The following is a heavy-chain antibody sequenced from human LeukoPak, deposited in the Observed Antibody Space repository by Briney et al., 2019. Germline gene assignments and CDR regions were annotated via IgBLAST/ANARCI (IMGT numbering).Heavy chain of an antibody. V-gene: IGHV3-30*18. J-gene: IGHJ4*02. CDR2: ISYDGSNK. CDR3: AKDGDSSGCDY. Sequence: PGRSLRLSCAASGFTFSSYGMHWVRQAPGKGLEWVAVISYDGSNKYYADSVKGRFTISRDNSKNTLYLQMNSLRAEDTAVYYCAKDGDSSGCDYWGQGTLVTVSS. D-gene: IGHD6-19*01. CDR1: GFTFSSYG.